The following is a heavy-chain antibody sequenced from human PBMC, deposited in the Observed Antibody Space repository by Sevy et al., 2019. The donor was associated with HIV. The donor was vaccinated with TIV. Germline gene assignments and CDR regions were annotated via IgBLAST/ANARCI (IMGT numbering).Heavy chain of an antibody. D-gene: IGHD5-12*01. CDR3: ARDSNSGYDGGLFDY. V-gene: IGHV1-2*02. CDR1: GYTFTGYY. J-gene: IGHJ4*02. CDR2: INPNSGGT. Sequence: ASVKVSCKASGYTFTGYYMHWVLQAPGQGLEWMGWINPNSGGTNYAQKFQGRVTMTRDTSISTAYMELSRLRSDDTAVYYCARDSNSGYDGGLFDYWGQGTLVTVSS.